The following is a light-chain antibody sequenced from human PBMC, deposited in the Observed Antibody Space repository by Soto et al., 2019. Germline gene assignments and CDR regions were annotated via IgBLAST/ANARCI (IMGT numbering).Light chain of an antibody. V-gene: IGKV1-9*01. CDR1: QDIATY. J-gene: IGKJ4*01. CDR3: RQVNVYPST. Sequence: EIQLTQSPSSLSASVGDRVTITCRASQDIATYLAWYQQKPGKAPELLIYAASSLHSGVPSRFSGGGSGTDFILAICSLQSEVSATFCCRQVNVYPSTFGGGTKVDIK. CDR2: AAS.